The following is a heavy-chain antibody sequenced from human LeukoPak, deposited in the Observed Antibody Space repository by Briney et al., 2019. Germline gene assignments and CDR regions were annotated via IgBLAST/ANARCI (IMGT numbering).Heavy chain of an antibody. Sequence: GGSLRLSCAASGFTFSDYYMSWIRQSPGKGLEWVSYISSSSSYTNYADSVKGRFTISRDNAKNSLYLQMNSLRAEDTAVYYCARGAAAANFDYWGQGTLVTVSS. D-gene: IGHD6-13*01. J-gene: IGHJ4*02. V-gene: IGHV3-11*05. CDR1: GFTFSDYY. CDR2: ISSSSSYT. CDR3: ARGAAAANFDY.